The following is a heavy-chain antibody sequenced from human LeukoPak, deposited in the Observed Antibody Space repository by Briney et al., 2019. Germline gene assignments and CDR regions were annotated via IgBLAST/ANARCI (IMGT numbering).Heavy chain of an antibody. V-gene: IGHV3-53*01. CDR3: SRTTSYYGMDV. D-gene: IGHD1-1*01. J-gene: IGHJ6*02. CDR1: GFTVSSNY. CDR2: IYSGGST. Sequence: GGFLRLSCAASGFTVSSNYMSWVRQAPGKGLEWVSVIYSGGSTYYADSVKGRFTISRDNSKNTLYLQMNSLRAEDTAVYYCSRTTSYYGMDVWGQGTTVTVSS.